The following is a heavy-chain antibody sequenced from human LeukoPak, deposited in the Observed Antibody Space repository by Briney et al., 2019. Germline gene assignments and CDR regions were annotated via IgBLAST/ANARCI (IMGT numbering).Heavy chain of an antibody. D-gene: IGHD3-22*01. CDR1: GFTFSSYW. V-gene: IGHV3-23*01. CDR3: AKEPTWNYYDSSGYAY. CDR2: ISGSGGST. Sequence: GGSLRLSCAASGFTFSSYWMSWVRQAPGKGLEWVSAISGSGGSTYYADSVKGRFTISRDNSKNTLYLQMNSLRAEDTAVYYCAKEPTWNYYDSSGYAYWGQGTLVTVSS. J-gene: IGHJ4*02.